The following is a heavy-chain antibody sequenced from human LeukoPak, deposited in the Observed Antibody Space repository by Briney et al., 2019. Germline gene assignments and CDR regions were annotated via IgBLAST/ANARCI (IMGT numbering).Heavy chain of an antibody. CDR3: ARHYQFYFDY. CDR1: GYSFSNYW. J-gene: IGHJ4*02. D-gene: IGHD2-2*01. CDR2: IYPGDSNG. V-gene: IGHV5-51*01. Sequence: GASLKISCKGSGYSFSNYWIGWVRQMPGKGLEWMGIIYPGDSNGRYSPSFQGHVTMSADKSTSTAYLQWSSLKASDTAIYYCARHYQFYFDYWGQGILVTVSS.